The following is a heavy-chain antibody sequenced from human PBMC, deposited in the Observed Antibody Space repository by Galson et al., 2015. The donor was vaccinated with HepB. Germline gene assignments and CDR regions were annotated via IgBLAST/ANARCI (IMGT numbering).Heavy chain of an antibody. J-gene: IGHJ5*02. CDR2: ISGSGGST. CDR3: AKRRYYDSSGYPAFDP. V-gene: IGHV3-23*01. Sequence: SLRLSCAASGFTFSSYAMSWVRQAPGKGLEWVSAISGSGGSTYYADSVKGRFTISRDNSRNTLYLQMNSLRAEDTAVYYCAKRRYYDSSGYPAFDPWGQGTLVTVSS. CDR1: GFTFSSYA. D-gene: IGHD3-22*01.